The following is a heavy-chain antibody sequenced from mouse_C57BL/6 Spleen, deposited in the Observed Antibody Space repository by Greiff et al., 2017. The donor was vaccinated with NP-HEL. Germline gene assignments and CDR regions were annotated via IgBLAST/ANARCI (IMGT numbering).Heavy chain of an antibody. J-gene: IGHJ3*01. D-gene: IGHD1-1*01. V-gene: IGHV1-64*01. CDR2: IHPNSGST. CDR1: GYTFTSYW. Sequence: VQLQQPGAELVKPGASVKLSCKASGYTFTSYWMHWVKQRPGQGLEWIGMIHPNSGSTNYNEKFTSKATLTVDKSSSPAYMQLSSLTSEDSAVYYCAREENYYGSSYPWFAYWGQGTLVTVSA. CDR3: AREENYYGSSYPWFAY.